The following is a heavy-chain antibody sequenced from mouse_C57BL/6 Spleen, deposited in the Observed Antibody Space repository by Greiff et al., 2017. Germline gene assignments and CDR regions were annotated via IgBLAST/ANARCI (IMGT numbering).Heavy chain of an antibody. J-gene: IGHJ2*01. D-gene: IGHD2-1*01. CDR1: GYAFSSYW. V-gene: IGHV1-80*01. Sequence: VKLVESGAELVKPGASVKISCKASGYAFSSYWMNWVKQRPGKGLEWIGQIYPGDGDTNYNGKFKGKATLTADKSSSTAYMQLSSLTSEDSAVYFCARDGNPLFDYWGQGTTLTVSS. CDR2: IYPGDGDT. CDR3: ARDGNPLFDY.